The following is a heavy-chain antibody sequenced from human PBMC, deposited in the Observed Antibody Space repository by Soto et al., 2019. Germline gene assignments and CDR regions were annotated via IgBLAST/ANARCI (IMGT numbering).Heavy chain of an antibody. CDR2: IHYSGST. CDR3: ARLPWADYGGIFDP. V-gene: IGHV4-59*01. J-gene: IGHJ5*02. D-gene: IGHD4-17*01. CDR1: GGAISSYY. Sequence: QVHLQESGPGLVKPSETVSLTCTVSGGAISSYYWTWIRQPPGKALEWIGNIHYSGSTNYNPSLKSRVTISVDTSKNQFSLKLSSVTATDTAAYYCARLPWADYGGIFDPWGQGTLVTVSS.